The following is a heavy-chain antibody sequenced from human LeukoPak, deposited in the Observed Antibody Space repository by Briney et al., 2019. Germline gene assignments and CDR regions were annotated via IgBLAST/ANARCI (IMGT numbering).Heavy chain of an antibody. CDR2: IYPGDSDT. Sequence: GESLKISCKGSGYSLTSYWIGWVRQMPGKGLQRMGIIYPGDSDTRYSPSFQGQVTISADKSISTAYLQWSSLKASDTAMYYCARPRVAGLDAFDIWGQGTMVTVSS. CDR3: ARPRVAGLDAFDI. V-gene: IGHV5-51*01. J-gene: IGHJ3*02. D-gene: IGHD6-19*01. CDR1: GYSLTSYW.